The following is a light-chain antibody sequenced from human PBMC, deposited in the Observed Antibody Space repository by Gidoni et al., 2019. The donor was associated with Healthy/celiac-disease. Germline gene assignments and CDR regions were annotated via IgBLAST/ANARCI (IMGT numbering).Light chain of an antibody. V-gene: IGKV1-8*01. CDR3: QQYDSYPRT. J-gene: IGKJ4*01. CDR2: AAS. CDR1: QGISNY. Sequence: IRMNPSPSSLSASTGDRVTITCRASQGISNYLDWYQQKPGKAPKLLIYAASNLQTGVPSRFSGSGSGTDFTLTISCLQSEDIATYYCQQYDSYPRTFGQGTRVEIK.